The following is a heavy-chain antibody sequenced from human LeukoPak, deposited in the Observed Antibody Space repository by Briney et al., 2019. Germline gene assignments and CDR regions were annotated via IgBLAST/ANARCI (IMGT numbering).Heavy chain of an antibody. Sequence: SETLSLTCTVSGGSISSYYWSWIRQPAGKGLEWIGRIYTSGSTNYNPSLKSRVTMSVDTSKNQFSLKLSSVTAADTAVYYCAGEAPRGVRYFDWLFSFDYWGQGTLVTVSS. D-gene: IGHD3-9*01. V-gene: IGHV4-4*07. CDR1: GGSISSYY. CDR2: IYTSGST. CDR3: AGEAPRGVRYFDWLFSFDY. J-gene: IGHJ4*02.